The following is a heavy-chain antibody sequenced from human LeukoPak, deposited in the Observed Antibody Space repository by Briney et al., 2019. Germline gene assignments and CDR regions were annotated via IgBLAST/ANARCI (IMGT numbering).Heavy chain of an antibody. CDR3: ARGAWATRLGS. CDR1: GESLNSYY. V-gene: IGHV4-34*01. Sequence: ETMSPTCAVYGESLNSYYWSWIRQPPGKGLEWIGEIYESGSTEYNPSLKSRVTISMVPSKQQFSLSLTSVTAADTAVYYCARGAWATRLGSWGLGTPVIVSS. J-gene: IGHJ4*02. D-gene: IGHD2-15*01. CDR2: IYESGST.